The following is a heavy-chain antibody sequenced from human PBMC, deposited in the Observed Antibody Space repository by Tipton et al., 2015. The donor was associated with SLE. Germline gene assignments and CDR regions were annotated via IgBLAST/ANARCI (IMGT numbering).Heavy chain of an antibody. D-gene: IGHD2-8*01. CDR1: GGSIRSYY. CDR2: IYTSGST. V-gene: IGHV4-4*07. CDR3: AMNAYYYGMDV. Sequence: TLSLTCTVSGGSIRSYYWGWIRQPAGKGLEWIGRIYTSGSTNYNPSLKSRVTMSVDTSKNQSSLKLSSVTAADTAVYYCAMNAYYYGMDVWGQGTTVTVSS. J-gene: IGHJ6*02.